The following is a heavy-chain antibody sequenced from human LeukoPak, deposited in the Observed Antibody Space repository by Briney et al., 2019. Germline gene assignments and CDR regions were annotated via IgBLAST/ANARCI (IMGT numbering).Heavy chain of an antibody. CDR3: ARLNSSGWYRWFDP. J-gene: IGHJ5*02. D-gene: IGHD6-19*01. CDR1: GGSISSSSYY. V-gene: IGHV4-39*01. Sequence: SETLSLTCTVSGGSISSSSYYWGWIRQPPGKGLEWIGSIYYSGSTYYNPSLKSRVTISVDTSKNQFSLKLSSVTAADTAVYYCARLNSSGWYRWFDPWGQGTLVTVSS. CDR2: IYYSGST.